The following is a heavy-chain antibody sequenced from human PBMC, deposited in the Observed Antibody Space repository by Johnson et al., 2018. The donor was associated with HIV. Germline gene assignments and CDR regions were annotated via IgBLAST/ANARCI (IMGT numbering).Heavy chain of an antibody. Sequence: QVQLVESGGGLVKPGGSPRLSCAASGFTFSDYYMSWIRQAPGKGLEWVAFISSDGSNKYYADSVKGRFTISRDNSKNTLYLQMNSLRAEDTAVYYCAKTAWVFEGDAFDIWGQGTLVTVSS. D-gene: IGHD3-3*01. V-gene: IGHV3-30*18. J-gene: IGHJ3*02. CDR1: GFTFSDYY. CDR3: AKTAWVFEGDAFDI. CDR2: ISSDGSNK.